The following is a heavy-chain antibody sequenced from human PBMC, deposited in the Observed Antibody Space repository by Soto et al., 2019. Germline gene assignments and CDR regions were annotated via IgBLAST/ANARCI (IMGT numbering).Heavy chain of an antibody. J-gene: IGHJ6*02. Sequence: AGGSLRLSCAASGFTFSSYAMHWVRQAPGKGLEWVAVISYDGSNKYYADPVKGRFTISRDNSKNTLYLQMNSLRAEDTAVYYCARDQTTVVTTYYYYYGMDVWGQGTTVTVSS. V-gene: IGHV3-30-3*01. CDR1: GFTFSSYA. D-gene: IGHD4-17*01. CDR2: ISYDGSNK. CDR3: ARDQTTVVTTYYYYYGMDV.